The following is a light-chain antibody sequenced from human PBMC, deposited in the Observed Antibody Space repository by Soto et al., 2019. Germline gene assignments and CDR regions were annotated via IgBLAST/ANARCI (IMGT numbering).Light chain of an antibody. CDR3: QTWGAGIQV. J-gene: IGLJ1*01. CDR1: SGHSSYA. Sequence: QLVLTQSPSASASLGASVKLTCTLSSGHSSYAIAWHQQQPEKGPRYLMKLNSDGSHSKGDGIPDRFSGSSSGAERYLTISSLQSEYEADYYCQTWGAGIQVFGTGTKVTVL. CDR2: LNSDGSH. V-gene: IGLV4-69*01.